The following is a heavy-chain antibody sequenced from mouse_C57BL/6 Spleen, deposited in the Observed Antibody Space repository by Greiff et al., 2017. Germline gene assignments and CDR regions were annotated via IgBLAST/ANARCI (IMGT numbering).Heavy chain of an antibody. J-gene: IGHJ4*01. CDR2: IWSGGST. CDR3: ARDSSGPYYYAMDY. CDR1: GFSLTSYG. Sequence: VKLMESGPGLVQPSQSLSITCTVSGFSLTSYGVHWVRQSPGKGLEWLGVIWSGGSTDYNAAFISRLSISKDNSKSQVFFKMNSLQADDTAIYXCARDSSGPYYYAMDYWGQGTSVTVSS. V-gene: IGHV2-2*01. D-gene: IGHD3-2*02.